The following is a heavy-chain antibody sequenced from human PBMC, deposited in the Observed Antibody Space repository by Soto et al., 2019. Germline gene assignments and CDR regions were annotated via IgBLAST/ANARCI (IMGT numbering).Heavy chain of an antibody. CDR3: ARESLIYYFDY. Sequence: GSLRLSCAASGFTFSSYGMHWVRQAPGKGLEWIGYIYYSGSTNYNPSLKSRVTISVDTSKNQFSLKLSSVTAADTAVYYCARESLIYYFDYWGQGTLVTVSS. D-gene: IGHD2-15*01. V-gene: IGHV4-59*01. CDR1: GFTFSSYG. J-gene: IGHJ4*02. CDR2: IYYSGST.